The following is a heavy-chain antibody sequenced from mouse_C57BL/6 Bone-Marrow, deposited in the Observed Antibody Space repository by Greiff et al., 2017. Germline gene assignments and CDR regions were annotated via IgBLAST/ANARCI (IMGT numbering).Heavy chain of an antibody. D-gene: IGHD2-3*01. V-gene: IGHV6-6*01. CDR1: GFTFSNAW. J-gene: IGHJ4*01. CDR2: IRNKANNHAT. Sequence: EVKVEESGGGLVQPGGSMKLSCAASGFTFSNAWMDWVRQSPEKGLEWVAVIRNKANNHATYYAVSVKGRFTISRDDSKSSVYLQMNSIRAEDTGIYYCTVWLLHAMDDWGQGTSVTVSS. CDR3: TVWLLHAMDD.